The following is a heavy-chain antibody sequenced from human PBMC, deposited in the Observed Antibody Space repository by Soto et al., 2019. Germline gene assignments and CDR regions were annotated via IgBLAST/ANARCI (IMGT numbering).Heavy chain of an antibody. J-gene: IGHJ4*02. Sequence: EVQLVESGGGLVQPGRSLRLSCTASGFTFGDYAMSWVRQAPGKGLEWVGFIRSKAYGGTTEYAASVKGRFTISRDDSKSIADLQMNSLKTEDTALYYCTRAGGSGYYDSSGYYWGQGTLVTVSS. CDR1: GFTFGDYA. CDR2: IRSKAYGGTT. V-gene: IGHV3-49*04. D-gene: IGHD3-22*01. CDR3: TRAGGSGYYDSSGYY.